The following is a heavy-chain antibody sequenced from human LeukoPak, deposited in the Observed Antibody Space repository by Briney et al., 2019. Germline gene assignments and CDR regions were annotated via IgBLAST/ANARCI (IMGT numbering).Heavy chain of an antibody. D-gene: IGHD3-16*02. Sequence: SQTLSLTCAVSGGSISSGGYSWSWIRQPPGKGLEWIGYIYHSGSTYYNPSLKSRVTISVDRPKNQFSLKLSSVTAADTAVYYCARGTMITFGGVIESFDYWGQGTLVTVSS. CDR1: GGSISSGGYS. J-gene: IGHJ4*02. CDR3: ARGTMITFGGVIESFDY. CDR2: IYHSGST. V-gene: IGHV4-30-2*01.